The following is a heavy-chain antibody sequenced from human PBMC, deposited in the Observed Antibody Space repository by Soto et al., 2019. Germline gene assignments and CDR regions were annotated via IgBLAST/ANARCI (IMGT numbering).Heavy chain of an antibody. V-gene: IGHV1-8*02. Sequence: ASVKVSCKASGYTFTSYGISWVRQAPGQGLEWMGWINPNNGNTGYAQKFQGRVTMTRNTSISTAYMELSSLRSEDTAVYYCARAGKLRNFWSGYYIGYWGQGTLVTVSS. CDR3: ARAGKLRNFWSGYYIGY. CDR1: GYTFTSYG. CDR2: INPNNGNT. J-gene: IGHJ4*02. D-gene: IGHD3-3*01.